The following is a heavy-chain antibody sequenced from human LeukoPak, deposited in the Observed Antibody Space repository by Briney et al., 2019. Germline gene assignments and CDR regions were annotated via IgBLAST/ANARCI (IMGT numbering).Heavy chain of an antibody. CDR3: ARVIRGSGWLPQEDY. J-gene: IGHJ4*02. V-gene: IGHV4-34*01. CDR1: GGSFSGYY. Sequence: NPSETLSLTCAVYGGSFSGYYWSWLRQPPGKGLEWIGEINHSGSTNYNPSLKSRVTISVDTSKNQFSLKLSSVTAADTAVYYCARVIRGSGWLPQEDYWGQGTLVTVSS. CDR2: INHSGST. D-gene: IGHD6-19*01.